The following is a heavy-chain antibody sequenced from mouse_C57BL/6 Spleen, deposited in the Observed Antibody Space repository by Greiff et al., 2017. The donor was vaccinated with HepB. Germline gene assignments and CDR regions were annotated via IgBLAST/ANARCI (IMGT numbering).Heavy chain of an antibody. CDR1: GYSITSGYY. Sequence: ESGPGLVKPSQSLSLTCSVTGYSITSGYYWNWIRQFPGNKLEWMGYISYDGSNNYNPSLKNRISITRDTSKNQFFLKLNSVTTEDTATYYCARAYDYDCYAMDYWGQGTSVTVSS. J-gene: IGHJ4*01. D-gene: IGHD2-4*01. CDR2: ISYDGSN. CDR3: ARAYDYDCYAMDY. V-gene: IGHV3-6*01.